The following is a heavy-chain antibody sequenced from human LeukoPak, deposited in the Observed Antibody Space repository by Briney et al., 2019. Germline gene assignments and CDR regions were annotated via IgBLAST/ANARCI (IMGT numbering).Heavy chain of an antibody. CDR1: GFSFTSFW. J-gene: IGHJ4*02. V-gene: IGHV3-7*04. CDR2: IHPEGNEK. Sequence: GSLRLSCAVSGFSFTSFWMSWVRQAPGRGLEWVANIHPEGNEKYHVESVKGRFTISRDNTKNLLFLQMNGLRVEDTAVYYCARGDAFSGDHWGQGTLVTVSS. CDR3: ARGDAFSGDH.